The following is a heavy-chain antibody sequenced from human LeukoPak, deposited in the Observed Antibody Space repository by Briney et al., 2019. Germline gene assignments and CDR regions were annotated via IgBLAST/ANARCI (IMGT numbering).Heavy chain of an antibody. CDR1: GYTFTSYY. Sequence: ASVKVPCKASGYTFTSYYMHWVRQAPGQGLEWMGIINPSGGSTSYAQKFQGRVTMTRDTSTSTVYMELSSLRSEDTAVYYCARAVLGSSWSYYFDYWGQGTLVTVSS. CDR3: ARAVLGSSWSYYFDY. CDR2: INPSGGST. V-gene: IGHV1-46*01. D-gene: IGHD6-13*01. J-gene: IGHJ4*02.